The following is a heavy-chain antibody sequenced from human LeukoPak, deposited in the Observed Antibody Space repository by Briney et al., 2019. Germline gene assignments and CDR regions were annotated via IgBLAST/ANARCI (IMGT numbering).Heavy chain of an antibody. CDR1: GGSISSGGYY. Sequence: PSETLSLTCTVSGGSISSGGYYWSWIRQPPGKGLEWIGYIYHSGSTYYNPSLKSRVTISVDRSKNQFSLKLSSVTAADTAVYYCARDNGNSYGHRGFDYWGQGTLVTVSS. J-gene: IGHJ4*02. V-gene: IGHV4-30-2*01. CDR3: ARDNGNSYGHRGFDY. D-gene: IGHD5-18*01. CDR2: IYHSGST.